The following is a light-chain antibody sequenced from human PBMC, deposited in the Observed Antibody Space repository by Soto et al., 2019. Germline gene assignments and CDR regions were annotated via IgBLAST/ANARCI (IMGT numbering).Light chain of an antibody. Sequence: EIVLTQSPGTLSLSPGERATLSCRASQSISSSYLAWYQQKPGQAPRLLIYGASSRATDIPDRFSGSGSGTDFTLTIRRLEPEDFAVYYCHHYGSSPIFTFGPGTKVDIK. J-gene: IGKJ3*01. CDR3: HHYGSSPIFT. CDR2: GAS. CDR1: QSISSSY. V-gene: IGKV3-20*01.